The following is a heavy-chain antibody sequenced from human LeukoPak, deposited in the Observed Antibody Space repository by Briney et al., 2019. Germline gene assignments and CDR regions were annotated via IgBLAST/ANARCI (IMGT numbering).Heavy chain of an antibody. V-gene: IGHV3-48*03. CDR3: ARAFSDVGDAFDM. CDR1: GFIFSNHE. CDR2: ISDDGTVT. J-gene: IGHJ3*02. Sequence: GGSLRLSCAASGFIFSNHEMSWVRQAPGKGREWVSYISDDGTVTFYADSVKGRFTISRDNAKSSLYLQMSRLRAEDTAVYYCARAFSDVGDAFDMWGQGTMVTASS.